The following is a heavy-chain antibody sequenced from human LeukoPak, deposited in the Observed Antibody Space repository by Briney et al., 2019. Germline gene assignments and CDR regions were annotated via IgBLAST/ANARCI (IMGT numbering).Heavy chain of an antibody. CDR2: ISAYNGRT. Sequence: ASVKVSCKASGYTFTSSHINWVRQAPGQRLEWMGWISAYNGRTNYAQKFQGRVTMTTDSSTSTAYMDLTSLRSDDTAVYYCARGGTYYPCIDYWGQGTLVTVSS. V-gene: IGHV1-18*01. D-gene: IGHD1-26*01. CDR3: ARGGTYYPCIDY. CDR1: GYTFTSSH. J-gene: IGHJ4*02.